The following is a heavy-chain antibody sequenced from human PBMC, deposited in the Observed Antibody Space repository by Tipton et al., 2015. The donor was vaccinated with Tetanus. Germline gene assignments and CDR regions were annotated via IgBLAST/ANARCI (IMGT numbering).Heavy chain of an antibody. CDR2: ISSSSSYI. Sequence: SLRLSCAASGFTFSSYSMNWVRQAPGKGLEWVSSISSSSSYIYYADSVKGRFTISRDNAKNSLYLQMNTLRAEDTAVYYCARGRYSGSYFADYWGQGTLVTVSS. J-gene: IGHJ4*02. D-gene: IGHD1-26*01. CDR1: GFTFSSYS. CDR3: ARGRYSGSYFADY. V-gene: IGHV3-21*01.